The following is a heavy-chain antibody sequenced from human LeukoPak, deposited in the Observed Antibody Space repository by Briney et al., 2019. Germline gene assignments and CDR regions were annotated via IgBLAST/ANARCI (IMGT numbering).Heavy chain of an antibody. V-gene: IGHV1-2*02. CDR1: GYTFTGYY. CDR3: ARRETTTYVFDY. CDR2: INPNSGGT. J-gene: IGHJ4*02. Sequence: ASVKVSCKASGYTFTGYYMHWVRQAPGQGLEWMGWINPNSGGTNYAQKFQGRVTMTTDTSTSTAYMELRSLRSDDTAVYYCARRETTTYVFDYWGQGTLVTVSS. D-gene: IGHD1-1*01.